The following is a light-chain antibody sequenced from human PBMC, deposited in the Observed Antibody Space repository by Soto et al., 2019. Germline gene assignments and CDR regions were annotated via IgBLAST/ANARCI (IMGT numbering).Light chain of an antibody. CDR1: QDISNL. Sequence: DIQMTQSPSTLSGSVGDRVTITCQASQDISNLLNWYQQKPGKAPRLLIYDASNLETGVPSRFSGSGSGRDFTFTISSLQPEDIATYYCQQYEDIPITFGQGTRLEIK. CDR2: DAS. CDR3: QQYEDIPIT. V-gene: IGKV1-33*01. J-gene: IGKJ5*01.